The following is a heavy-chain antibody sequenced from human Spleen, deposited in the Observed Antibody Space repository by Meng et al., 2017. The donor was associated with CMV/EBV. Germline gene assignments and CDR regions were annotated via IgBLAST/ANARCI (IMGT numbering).Heavy chain of an antibody. J-gene: IGHJ4*02. CDR3: ARHVDDYKDRAVDY. V-gene: IGHV4-38-2*02. CDR1: GFSITGGYY. D-gene: IGHD5-24*01. CDR2: IHYSGST. Sequence: SETLSLTCTVSGFSITGGYYWGWIRQPPGKGLEWIGSIHYSGSTYYNPSLKSRVTISVDTSKNQFSLKLNSVTAADTAVYYCARHVDDYKDRAVDYWGQGTLVTVSS.